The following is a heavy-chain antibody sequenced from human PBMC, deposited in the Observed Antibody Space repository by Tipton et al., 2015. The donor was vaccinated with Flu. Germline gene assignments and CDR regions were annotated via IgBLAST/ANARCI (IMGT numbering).Heavy chain of an antibody. J-gene: IGHJ5*02. D-gene: IGHD4-11*01. Sequence: TLSLTCAVSGDSIRSSDYYWAWIRQPPGKGLEWIGNVFHSGNPYHNPSLKSRVTISVDTSKNQFSLKLSSVTAADTAVYYCARRDFSNYVSDPKNWFDPWGQGTLVTVSS. CDR3: ARRDFSNYVSDPKNWFDP. CDR2: VFHSGNP. CDR1: GDSIRSSDYY. V-gene: IGHV4-38-2*01.